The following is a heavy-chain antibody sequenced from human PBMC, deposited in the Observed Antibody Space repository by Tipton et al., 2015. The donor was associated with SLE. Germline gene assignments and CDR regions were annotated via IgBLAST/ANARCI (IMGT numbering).Heavy chain of an antibody. D-gene: IGHD4-11*01. V-gene: IGHV1-69*01. Sequence: QSGAEVKKPGSSVKVSCKASGGTFSNYTITWVRQAPGQGLEWMGGIIPIFGTTNYAQKFQGRVTITADESTSTAYMELSSLRSDDTAIYYCTRRAFNDYNSYYFDYWGQGTLVTVSS. J-gene: IGHJ4*02. CDR2: IIPIFGTT. CDR1: GGTFSNYT. CDR3: TRRAFNDYNSYYFDY.